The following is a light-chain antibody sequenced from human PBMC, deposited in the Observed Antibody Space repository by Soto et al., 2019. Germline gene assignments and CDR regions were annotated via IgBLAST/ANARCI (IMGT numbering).Light chain of an antibody. CDR1: QSVTSN. J-gene: IGKJ1*01. CDR3: QQYNNWPPIT. V-gene: IGKV3D-15*01. CDR2: GAS. Sequence: ETVMTQSLATLSVSPCDRVTLSCRASQSVTSNLAWYQQKPGQAPRLLIYGASTRATDIPARFSGSGSGTEFTLTISGLQSEDFAVYYCQQYNNWPPITFGQGTKVDIK.